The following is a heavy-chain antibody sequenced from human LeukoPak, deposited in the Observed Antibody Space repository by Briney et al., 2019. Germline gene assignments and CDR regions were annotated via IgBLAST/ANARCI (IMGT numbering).Heavy chain of an antibody. Sequence: PSETLSLTCTVSGGSISSYYWSWIRQPAGKGLEWIGRIYTSGSTNYNPSLKSRVTMSVDTSKNQFSLKLSSITSADTALYYCAREVTVYSSSWPRFDYWGQGTLVTVSS. CDR2: IYTSGST. CDR1: GGSISSYY. D-gene: IGHD6-13*01. J-gene: IGHJ4*02. CDR3: AREVTVYSSSWPRFDY. V-gene: IGHV4-4*07.